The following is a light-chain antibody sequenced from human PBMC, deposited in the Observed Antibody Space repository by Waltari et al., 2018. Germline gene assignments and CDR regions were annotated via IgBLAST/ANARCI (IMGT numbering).Light chain of an antibody. J-gene: IGLJ1*01. CDR3: CSYAGRGTYV. CDR1: PSDVGSYDL. V-gene: IGLV2-23*02. Sequence: QSALTQPASVSGTPGQSITIPCRGPPSDVGSYDLVPWYQQHPGEATQLLICEVFKRPPDTSSRFSGAKSGSTASLTISGLQPEDEADYYCCSYAGRGTYVFGSGTKVTVL. CDR2: EVF.